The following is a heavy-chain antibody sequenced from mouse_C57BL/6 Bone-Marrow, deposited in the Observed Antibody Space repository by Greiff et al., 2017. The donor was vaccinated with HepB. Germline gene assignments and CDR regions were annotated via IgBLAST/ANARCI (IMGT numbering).Heavy chain of an antibody. V-gene: IGHV1-9*01. CDR1: GYTFTGYW. J-gene: IGHJ4*01. D-gene: IGHD2-2*01. CDR2: ILPGSGST. Sequence: VHLVESGAELMKPGASVKLSCKATGYTFTGYWIEWVKQRPGHGLEWIGEILPGSGSTNYNEKFKGKATFTADTSSNTAYMQLSSLTTEDSAIYYCARCYYGYDGYYYAMDYWGQGTSVTVSS. CDR3: ARCYYGYDGYYYAMDY.